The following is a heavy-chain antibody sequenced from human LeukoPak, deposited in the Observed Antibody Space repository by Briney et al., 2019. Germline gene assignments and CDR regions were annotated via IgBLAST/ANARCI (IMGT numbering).Heavy chain of an antibody. CDR1: GFTFSSYG. Sequence: GGSLRLSCAASGFTFSSYGLHWVRQAPGKGLEWVAIISYDGSNKYYADSVKGRFTISRDNSKNTLYLQMNSLRAEDTAVYYCAKDMRYCSGGNCYSGADTYYYGMDVWGQGTTVTVSS. D-gene: IGHD2-15*01. CDR2: ISYDGSNK. J-gene: IGHJ6*02. V-gene: IGHV3-30*18. CDR3: AKDMRYCSGGNCYSGADTYYYGMDV.